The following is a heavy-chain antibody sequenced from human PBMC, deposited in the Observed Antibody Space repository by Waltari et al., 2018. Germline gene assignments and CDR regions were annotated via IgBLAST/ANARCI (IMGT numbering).Heavy chain of an antibody. CDR3: ARGSGYSYVPFEY. Sequence: QVHLVQSGAEVKKPGSSVKVSCKASGGTFSNDAFSWVRQAPGQGLEWLGGIIPIFGTATYSQKFQDSVTIIADDSTSTAYLELSSLRSEDTAVYYCARGSGYSYVPFEYWGQGTLITVSS. D-gene: IGHD5-18*01. J-gene: IGHJ4*02. CDR1: GGTFSNDA. CDR2: IIPIFGTA. V-gene: IGHV1-69*12.